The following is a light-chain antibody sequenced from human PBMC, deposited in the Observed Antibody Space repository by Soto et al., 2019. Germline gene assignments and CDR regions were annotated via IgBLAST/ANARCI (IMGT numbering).Light chain of an antibody. Sequence: SYELTQPPSVSVAPGKTARITCGGNNIGSKSVHWYQQKPGQAPVLVIYYDSDRPSGIPERFSGYNSGNTATMTISRVEAGDEADYYCQVWDSSSDHPGVFGTGTKLTVL. CDR1: NIGSKS. J-gene: IGLJ1*01. V-gene: IGLV3-21*04. CDR3: QVWDSSSDHPGV. CDR2: YDS.